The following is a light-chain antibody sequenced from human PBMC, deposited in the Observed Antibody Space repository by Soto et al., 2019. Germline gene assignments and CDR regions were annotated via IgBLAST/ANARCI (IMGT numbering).Light chain of an antibody. CDR1: QSVRSN. CDR2: GAS. V-gene: IGKV3-15*01. J-gene: IGKJ1*01. CDR3: QQYNSYSWT. Sequence: IVVTQSPATLSVSPGERATLSCRASQSVRSNLAWYQQTPGQTSRLLIYGASTRATGIPARFSGSGSGTEFTLTISSLQSDDFATYYCQQYNSYSWTFGQGTKVDIK.